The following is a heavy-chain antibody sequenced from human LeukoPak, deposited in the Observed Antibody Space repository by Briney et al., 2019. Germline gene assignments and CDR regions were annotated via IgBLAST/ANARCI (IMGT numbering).Heavy chain of an antibody. D-gene: IGHD3-22*01. CDR3: ARDRDPYYDSSGYYHAFDI. V-gene: IGHV4-31*03. CDR2: IYYSGST. J-gene: IGHJ3*02. CDR1: GGSISSGGYY. Sequence: SQTLSLTCTVSGGSISSGGYYWSWIRQHPGKGLEWIGYIYYSGSTYYNPSLKSRVTISVDTSKNQFSLELSSVTAADTAVYYCARDRDPYYDSSGYYHAFDIWGQGTMVTVSS.